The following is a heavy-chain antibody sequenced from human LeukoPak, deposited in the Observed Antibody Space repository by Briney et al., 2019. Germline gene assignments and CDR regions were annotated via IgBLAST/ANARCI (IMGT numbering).Heavy chain of an antibody. D-gene: IGHD4-23*01. CDR3: AGDYGGNSIGFA. Sequence: SQTLSLTCAVSGGSISSGGYSWSWIRQPPGKGLEWIGYIYHSGSAYYNPSLKSRVTISVDRSKNQFSLKLSSVTAADTAVYYCAGDYGGNSIGFAWGQGTLVTVSS. CDR2: IYHSGSA. CDR1: GGSISSGGYS. J-gene: IGHJ5*02. V-gene: IGHV4-30-2*01.